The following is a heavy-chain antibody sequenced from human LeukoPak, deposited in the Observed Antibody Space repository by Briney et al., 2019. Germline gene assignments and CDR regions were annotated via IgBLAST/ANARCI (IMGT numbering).Heavy chain of an antibody. J-gene: IGHJ4*02. CDR1: GFTFDDYA. Sequence: GGSLRLSCAASGFTFDDYAMHWVRQAPGKGLEWVSGISWNSGSIGYADSVKGRFTISRDNAKNSLYLQMNSLRAEDTALYYCAKSRSDSGGFDYWGQGTLVTVSS. CDR3: AKSRSDSGGFDY. CDR2: ISWNSGSI. V-gene: IGHV3-9*01. D-gene: IGHD6-19*01.